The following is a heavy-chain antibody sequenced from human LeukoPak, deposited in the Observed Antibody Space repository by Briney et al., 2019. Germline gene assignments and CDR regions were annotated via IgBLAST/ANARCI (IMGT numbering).Heavy chain of an antibody. Sequence: ASVKVSCKASGGTFSSYAISWVRQAPGQGLEWMGRIFPILGIANYAQKFQGRVTITADKSTSTAYMELSSLRSEDTAVYYCARDPLRSDNWFDPWGQGTLVTVSS. CDR3: ARDPLRSDNWFDP. D-gene: IGHD3-3*01. CDR1: GGTFSSYA. V-gene: IGHV1-69*04. J-gene: IGHJ5*02. CDR2: IFPILGIA.